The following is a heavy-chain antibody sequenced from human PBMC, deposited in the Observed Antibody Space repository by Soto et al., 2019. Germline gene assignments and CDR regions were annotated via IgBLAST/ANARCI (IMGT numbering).Heavy chain of an antibody. CDR3: SSTPTLVTEDWFDQ. CDR2: IRSKANSYAT. V-gene: IGHV3-73*01. Sequence: EVQLVESGGGLVQPGGSLKLSCAASGFTFSGSAMHWVRQASGKGLEWVGRIRSKANSYATAYAASVKGRFTISRDDSKNAAYLQMNSLKDEDTAVYYCSSTPTLVTEDWFDQWGQGNMVTVSS. D-gene: IGHD2-15*01. J-gene: IGHJ5*02. CDR1: GFTFSGSA.